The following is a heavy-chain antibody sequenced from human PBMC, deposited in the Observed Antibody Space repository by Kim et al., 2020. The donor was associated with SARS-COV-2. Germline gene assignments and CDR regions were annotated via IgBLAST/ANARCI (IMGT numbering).Heavy chain of an antibody. D-gene: IGHD3-10*01. CDR3: AKASGYYGSGTMGWFDP. Sequence: GGSLRLSCAASGFTFSSYAMHWVRQAPGKGLEWVAVIWYDGSNKYYADSVKGRFTISRDNSKNTLYLQMNSLRAEDTAVYYCAKASGYYGSGTMGWFDPWGQGTLVTVSS. J-gene: IGHJ5*02. CDR1: GFTFSSYA. V-gene: IGHV3-33*06. CDR2: IWYDGSNK.